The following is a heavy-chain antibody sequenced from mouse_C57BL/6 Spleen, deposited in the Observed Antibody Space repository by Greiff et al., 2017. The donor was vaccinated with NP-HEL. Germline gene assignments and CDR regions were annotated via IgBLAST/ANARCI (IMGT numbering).Heavy chain of an antibody. CDR1: GYTFTSYW. CDR3: ARESYGSSYLYAMDY. J-gene: IGHJ4*01. D-gene: IGHD1-1*01. V-gene: IGHV1-53*01. Sequence: QVQLQQPGTELVKPGASVKLSCKASGYTFTSYWMHWVKQRPGQGLEWIGNINPSNGGTNYNEKFKSKATLTVDKSSSTAYMQLSSLTSEDSAVYYCARESYGSSYLYAMDYWGQGTSVTVSS. CDR2: INPSNGGT.